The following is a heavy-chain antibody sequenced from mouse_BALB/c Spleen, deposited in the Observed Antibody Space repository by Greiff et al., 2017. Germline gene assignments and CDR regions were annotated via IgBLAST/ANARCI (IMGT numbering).Heavy chain of an antibody. D-gene: IGHD2-4*01. CDR3: SRSTMITTAWFAY. V-gene: IGHV14-3*02. CDR1: GFNIKDTY. Sequence: VQLQQSGAELVKPGASVKLSCTASGFNIKDTYMHWVKQRPEQGLEWIGRIDPANGNTKYDQKFQGKATITADTSSNTAYLQLSSLTSEDTAVYDCSRSTMITTAWFAYWGQGTLVTVSA. J-gene: IGHJ3*01. CDR2: IDPANGNT.